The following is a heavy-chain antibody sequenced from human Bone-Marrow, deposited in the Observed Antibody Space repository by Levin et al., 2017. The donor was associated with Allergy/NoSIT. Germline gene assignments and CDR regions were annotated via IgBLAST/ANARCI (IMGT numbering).Heavy chain of an antibody. CDR1: GFTFRSYL. D-gene: IGHD1-26*01. CDR2: IPPTSGNI. J-gene: IGHJ4*02. Sequence: PGESLKISCEASGFTFRSYLMNWVRQAPGKGLEWVASIPPTSGNIKYAESVRGRFTISRDNSKNTVYLHMNGLRAEDTAVYFCAKGGSYPTCPDYWGQGTLVTVSS. CDR3: AKGGSYPTCPDY. V-gene: IGHV3-21*04.